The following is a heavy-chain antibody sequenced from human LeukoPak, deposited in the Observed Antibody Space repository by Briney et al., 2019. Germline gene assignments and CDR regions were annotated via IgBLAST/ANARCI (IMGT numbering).Heavy chain of an antibody. Sequence: PSETLSLTCTVSGGFISSYYWSWIRQPPGKGLEWIGYIYYSGSTNYNPSLKSRVTISVDTSKNQFSLKLSSVTAADTAVYYCASGSYYFDYWGQGTLVTVSS. D-gene: IGHD1-26*01. J-gene: IGHJ4*02. CDR3: ASGSYYFDY. CDR2: IYYSGST. V-gene: IGHV4-59*01. CDR1: GGFISSYY.